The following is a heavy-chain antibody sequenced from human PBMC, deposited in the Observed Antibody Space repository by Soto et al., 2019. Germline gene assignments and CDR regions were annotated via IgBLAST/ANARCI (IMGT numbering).Heavy chain of an antibody. D-gene: IGHD6-13*01. CDR2: INADNGNT. V-gene: IGHV1-3*01. CDR1: GYTFTSYA. J-gene: IGHJ6*02. Sequence: ASVKVSCKASGYTFTSYAMHWVRQAPGQRLEWMGWINADNGNTKYAQKLQGRVTMTRDTSTSTAYMELRSLRSDDTAVYYCATNRIIAAAGGYYYYGMDVWGQGTTVTVSS. CDR3: ATNRIIAAAGGYYYYGMDV.